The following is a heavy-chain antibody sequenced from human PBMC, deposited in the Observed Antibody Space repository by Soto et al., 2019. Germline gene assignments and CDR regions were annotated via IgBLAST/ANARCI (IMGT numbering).Heavy chain of an antibody. Sequence: GGSLRLSYAASGFTVSSNYVSWVRQAPGKGLEWVSVIYSGGSTYYADSVKGRFTISRDNSKNTLYLQMNSLRAEDTAVYYCAREVTTGFYYYYYMDVWGKGTTVTAP. CDR2: IYSGGST. V-gene: IGHV3-66*01. CDR3: AREVTTGFYYYYYMDV. CDR1: GFTVSSNY. J-gene: IGHJ6*03. D-gene: IGHD4-17*01.